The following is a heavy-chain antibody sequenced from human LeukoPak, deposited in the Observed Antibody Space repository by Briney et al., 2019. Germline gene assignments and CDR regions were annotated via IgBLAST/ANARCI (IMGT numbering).Heavy chain of an antibody. J-gene: IGHJ5*02. D-gene: IGHD6-19*01. V-gene: IGHV4-4*07. CDR2: IYTSGNT. Sequence: PETLSLTCTVSGGSISSYYWSWIRQPAGEGRGWIGRIYTSGNTNYNPSLKSRVTLPVDTSKNQFSLKLSSVTAAATAVFYGASSPSIAVADYNRFDPWGPGTLGTVSS. CDR1: GGSISSYY. CDR3: ASSPSIAVADYNRFDP.